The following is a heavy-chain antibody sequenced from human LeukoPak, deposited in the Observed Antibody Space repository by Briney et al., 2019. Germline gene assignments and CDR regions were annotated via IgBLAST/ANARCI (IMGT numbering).Heavy chain of an antibody. CDR3: ARRITMVRGGRIDI. J-gene: IGHJ3*02. D-gene: IGHD3-10*01. Sequence: SETLSLTCAVYGGSFSGYYWSWIRQHPGKGLERIGEINHSGSTNYNPSLKSRVTISVDTSKNQFSLKLSSVTAADTAVYYCARRITMVRGGRIDIWGQGTMVTVSS. V-gene: IGHV4-34*01. CDR1: GGSFSGYY. CDR2: INHSGST.